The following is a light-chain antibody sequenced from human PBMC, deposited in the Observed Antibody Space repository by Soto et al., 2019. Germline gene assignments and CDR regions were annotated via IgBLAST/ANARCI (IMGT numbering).Light chain of an antibody. CDR3: QQYNSYVWT. V-gene: IGKV1-5*01. J-gene: IGKJ1*01. CDR1: QSISSW. Sequence: DIQMIQSPSTLSASVGDRVTITCRASQSISSWLAWYQQKPGKAPKLLIYDASSLESGVPSRFSGSGSGTEFTLTISSLQPDDFATYYCQQYNSYVWTFGQGTKVEIK. CDR2: DAS.